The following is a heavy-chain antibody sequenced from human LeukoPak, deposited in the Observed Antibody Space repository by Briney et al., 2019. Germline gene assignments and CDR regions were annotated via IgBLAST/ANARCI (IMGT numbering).Heavy chain of an antibody. CDR1: GFTFSSYE. CDR2: MSSSGSTI. V-gene: IGHV3-48*03. J-gene: IGHJ6*04. Sequence: GGSLRLSCAASGFTFSSYEMNGVRQAPGKGLEWVSYMSSSGSTIYYADSVKGRFTISRDNAKNSLYLQMNSLRAEATAVYYCAELGITMIGGVWGKGTTVTISS. CDR3: AELGITMIGGV. D-gene: IGHD3-10*02.